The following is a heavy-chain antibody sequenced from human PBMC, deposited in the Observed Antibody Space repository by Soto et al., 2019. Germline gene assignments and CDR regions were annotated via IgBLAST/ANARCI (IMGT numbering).Heavy chain of an antibody. V-gene: IGHV1-18*01. CDR2: ISAYNGNT. Sequence: ASVKVSCKASGYTFPSYGISWVRQAPGQGLEWMGWISAYNGNTNYAQKLQGRVTMTTDTSTSTAYMELRSLRSDDTAVYYCAREKELRYFDWSTGEDDYWGQGTLVTVSS. J-gene: IGHJ4*02. CDR1: GYTFPSYG. D-gene: IGHD3-9*01. CDR3: AREKELRYFDWSTGEDDY.